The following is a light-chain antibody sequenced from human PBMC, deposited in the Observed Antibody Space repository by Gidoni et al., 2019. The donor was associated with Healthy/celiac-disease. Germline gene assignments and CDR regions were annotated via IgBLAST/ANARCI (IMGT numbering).Light chain of an antibody. CDR3: QQYGRST. Sequence: DIVLTQSPGTLSLSPGERATLSCRASQSVSSSYLAWYQQKPGQAPRLLFYGASSRATGIPDRFSGCGSETAFTLTSLRLEHEAFAVYYCQQYGRSTFGQGTKVEIK. V-gene: IGKV3-20*01. J-gene: IGKJ1*01. CDR1: QSVSSSY. CDR2: GAS.